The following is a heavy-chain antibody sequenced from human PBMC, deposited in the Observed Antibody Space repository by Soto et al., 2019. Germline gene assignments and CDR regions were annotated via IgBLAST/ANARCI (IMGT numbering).Heavy chain of an antibody. V-gene: IGHV3-74*01. CDR1: GFTFSTYW. CDR2: INSDGSST. CDR3: ARHLAGNRDY. J-gene: IGHJ4*02. Sequence: EVQLVESGGGLVQPGGSLRLSCAASGFTFSTYWMHWVRQAPGKGLVWVSRINSDGSSTYYADSVKSRFTISRDNAKNTQYLHMNSLRADDTAVYYCARHLAGNRDYWGLGTLVTVSS. D-gene: IGHD3-3*02.